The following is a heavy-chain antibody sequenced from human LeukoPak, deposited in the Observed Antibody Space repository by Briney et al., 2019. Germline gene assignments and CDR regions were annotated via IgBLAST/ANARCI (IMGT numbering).Heavy chain of an antibody. CDR1: GYTFTGYY. V-gene: IGHV1-2*02. CDR3: AITRPLQLWLLAFDY. D-gene: IGHD5-18*01. Sequence: RASVKVSCKASGYTFTGYYMHWVRQAPGQGLEWMGWINPNSGGTNYAQKFQGRVTMTRDTSISTAYMELSRLRSDDTAVYYCAITRPLQLWLLAFDYWGQGTLVTVSS. J-gene: IGHJ4*02. CDR2: INPNSGGT.